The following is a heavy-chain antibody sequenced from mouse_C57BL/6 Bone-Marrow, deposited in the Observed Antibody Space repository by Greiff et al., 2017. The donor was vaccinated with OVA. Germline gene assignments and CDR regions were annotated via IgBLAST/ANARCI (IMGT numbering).Heavy chain of an antibody. CDR1: GYTFTDYE. CDR3: TRPRIYYYGSSYYAMDY. J-gene: IGHJ4*01. V-gene: IGHV1-15*01. D-gene: IGHD1-1*01. CDR2: IDPEPGGT. Sequence: VQLQQSGAELVRPGASVTLSCKASGYTFTDYEMHWVKQTPVHGLEWIGAIDPEPGGTASNQKFKGKAILTAAKSSSTAYMELRSRTSEDSAVYYCTRPRIYYYGSSYYAMDYWGQGTSVTVSS.